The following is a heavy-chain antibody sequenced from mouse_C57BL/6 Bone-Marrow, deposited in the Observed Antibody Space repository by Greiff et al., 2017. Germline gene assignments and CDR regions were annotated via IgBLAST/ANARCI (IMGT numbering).Heavy chain of an antibody. D-gene: IGHD1-1*01. CDR3: ARLGYYGSSYRYFDV. J-gene: IGHJ1*03. CDR2: ISNLAYSI. CDR1: GFTFSDYG. Sequence: EVMLVESGGGLVQPGGSLKLSCAASGFTFSDYGMAWVRQAPRKGPEWVAFISNLAYSIYYADTVTGRFTISRENAKNTLYLEMSSLRSEDTAMYYCARLGYYGSSYRYFDVWGTGTTVTVSS. V-gene: IGHV5-15*01.